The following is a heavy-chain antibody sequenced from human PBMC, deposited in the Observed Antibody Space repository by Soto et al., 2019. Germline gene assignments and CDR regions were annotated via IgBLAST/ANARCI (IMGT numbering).Heavy chain of an antibody. Sequence: SVKVSCTASGGTYSSYASSWVRQAPGQGLEWMGGISPNFGTTNYAQKFQGRVTMTTDKSTSTAYMELRSLRSDDTAVYYCARVTTMIVVVPRAFDIWGQGTMVTVSS. J-gene: IGHJ3*02. CDR2: ISPNFGTT. V-gene: IGHV1-69*05. D-gene: IGHD3-22*01. CDR3: ARVTTMIVVVPRAFDI. CDR1: GGTYSSYA.